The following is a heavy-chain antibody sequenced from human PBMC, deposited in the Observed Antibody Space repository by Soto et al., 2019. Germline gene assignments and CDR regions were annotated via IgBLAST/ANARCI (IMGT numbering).Heavy chain of an antibody. J-gene: IGHJ4*02. Sequence: QLQLQESGPGLVKPSETLSLTCTVSGGSITSSSYYWGWIRQPPGKGLEWIGNIYYSGSTYYNPSLTRRVTISVDPSKNQFSLKLSSVTAADTAVYYCMLGSGWKDFDYWGQGTLVTVSS. D-gene: IGHD3-22*01. CDR3: MLGSGWKDFDY. CDR2: IYYSGST. V-gene: IGHV4-39*01. CDR1: GGSITSSSYY.